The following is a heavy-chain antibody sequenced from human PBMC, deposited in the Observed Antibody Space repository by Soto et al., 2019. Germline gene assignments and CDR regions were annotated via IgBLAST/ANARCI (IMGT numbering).Heavy chain of an antibody. D-gene: IGHD1-26*01. CDR2: INAGNGNT. CDR3: ASSSGSYWQLDY. V-gene: IGHV1-3*01. Sequence: ASVTVSCKESGYTFTSYASHWVRQAPGQRLEWMGWINAGNGNTKYSQKFQGRVTITRDTSASTAYMELSSLRSEDTAVYYCASSSGSYWQLDYWGQGTLVTVSS. CDR1: GYTFTSYA. J-gene: IGHJ4*02.